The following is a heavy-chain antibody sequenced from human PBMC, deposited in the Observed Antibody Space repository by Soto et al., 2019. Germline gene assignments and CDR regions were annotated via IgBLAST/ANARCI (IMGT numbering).Heavy chain of an antibody. CDR3: ARGRVVVVAADYYYYGMDV. Sequence: QVQLVQSGAEVKKPGASVKVSCKASGYTFTSYDINWVRQATGQGLEWMGWMNPNSGNTGYAQKFQGRVTMTRNTSISTAYMELSSLRSEDTAVYYCARGRVVVVAADYYYYGMDVWGQGTTVTVSS. D-gene: IGHD2-15*01. CDR1: GYTFTSYD. J-gene: IGHJ6*02. CDR2: MNPNSGNT. V-gene: IGHV1-8*01.